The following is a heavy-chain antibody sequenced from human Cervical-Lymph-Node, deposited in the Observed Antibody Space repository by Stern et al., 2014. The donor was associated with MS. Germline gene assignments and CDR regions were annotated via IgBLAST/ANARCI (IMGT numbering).Heavy chain of an antibody. CDR3: AKGDDYYDGSGYYSY. CDR1: GFSFSGYA. CDR2: INNSGGRT. Sequence: EVQLVESGGDLVQPGGSLRLSCAASGFSFSGYAMTWVRQAPGKGLEWVSDINNSGGRTYYADSVKGRFTISRDNSKNTLYLQMNSLRAEDTAVYYCAKGDDYYDGSGYYSYWGQGTLVTVSS. D-gene: IGHD3-22*01. V-gene: IGHV3-23*04. J-gene: IGHJ4*02.